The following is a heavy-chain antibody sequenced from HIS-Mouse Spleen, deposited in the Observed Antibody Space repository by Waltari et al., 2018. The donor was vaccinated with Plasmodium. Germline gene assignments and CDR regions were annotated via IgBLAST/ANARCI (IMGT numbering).Heavy chain of an antibody. CDR2: IIPILGIA. D-gene: IGHD6-13*01. CDR3: ARVGIAAAGWYFDL. CDR1: GGTFSSYA. J-gene: IGHJ2*01. V-gene: IGHV1-69*04. Sequence: QVQLVQSGAEVKKPGSSVKVSCKASGGTFSSYAISWVRQAPGQGLEWMGRIIPILGIANYAQNVQGRVTITADKSTSTAYMELSSLRSEDTAVYYCARVGIAAAGWYFDLWGRGTLVTVSS.